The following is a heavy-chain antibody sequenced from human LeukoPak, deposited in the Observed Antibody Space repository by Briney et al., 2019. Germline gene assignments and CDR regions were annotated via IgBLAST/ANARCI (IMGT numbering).Heavy chain of an antibody. Sequence: SETLSLTCAVYGGSFSGYYWSWIRQPPGKGLEWIGEISHSGSTNYNPSLKSRVTISVDTSKNQFSLKLSSVTAADTAVYYCARGRLTTVTSNYYYYGMDVWGQGTTVTVSS. CDR3: ARGRLTTVTSNYYYYGMDV. J-gene: IGHJ6*02. D-gene: IGHD4-4*01. V-gene: IGHV4-34*01. CDR1: GGSFSGYY. CDR2: ISHSGST.